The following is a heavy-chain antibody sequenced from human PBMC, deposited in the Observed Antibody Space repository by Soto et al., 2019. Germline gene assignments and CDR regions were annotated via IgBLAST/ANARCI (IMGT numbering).Heavy chain of an antibody. CDR3: ARERVIYSGYDPVVNYGMDV. Sequence: GGSLRVSCAASGFTFSSYVMHWVRQSPGKGLEWVAVIWYDGSNKYYADSVKGRFTISRDNSKNTLYLQMNSLGAEDTAVYYCARERVIYSGYDPVVNYGMDVWGQGTTVTVSS. CDR1: GFTFSSYV. CDR2: IWYDGSNK. V-gene: IGHV3-33*01. J-gene: IGHJ6*02. D-gene: IGHD5-12*01.